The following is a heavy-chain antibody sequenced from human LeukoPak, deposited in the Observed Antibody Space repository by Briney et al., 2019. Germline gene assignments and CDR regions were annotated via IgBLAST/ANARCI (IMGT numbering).Heavy chain of an antibody. D-gene: IGHD4-17*01. CDR1: GYTFTGYC. V-gene: IGHV1-2*02. CDR3: ARVGDYGDWRGLDP. J-gene: IGHJ5*02. Sequence: GASVKVSCKASGYTFTGYCMHWVRQAPGQGLEWMGWINPNSGGTNYAQKFQGRVTMTRDTSISTAYMELSRLRSDDTAVYYCARVGDYGDWRGLDPWGQGTLVTVSS. CDR2: INPNSGGT.